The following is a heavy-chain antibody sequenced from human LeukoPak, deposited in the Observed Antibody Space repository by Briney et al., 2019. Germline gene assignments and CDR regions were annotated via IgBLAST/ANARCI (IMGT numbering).Heavy chain of an antibody. CDR3: ARVAAYSSPWFDP. CDR1: GGSFSGYY. D-gene: IGHD6-13*01. V-gene: IGHV4-34*01. J-gene: IGHJ5*02. Sequence: PSETLSLTCAVYGGSFSGYYWSWIRQPPGKGLEWIGEINHSGSTNCNPSLKSRVTISVDTSKNQFSLKLSSVTAADTAVYYCARVAAYSSPWFDPWGQGTLVTVSS. CDR2: INHSGST.